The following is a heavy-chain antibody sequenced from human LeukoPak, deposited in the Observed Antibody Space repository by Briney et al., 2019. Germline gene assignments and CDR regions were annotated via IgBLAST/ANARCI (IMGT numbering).Heavy chain of an antibody. Sequence: SETLSLTCTVSGGSISSYYWSWIRQPAGKGLEWIGRIYTSGSTNYNPSLKSRVTMSVDTSKNQFSLKLSSVTAADTAVYYCARDSYYDSSGGGYFDLWGRGTLVTVSS. V-gene: IGHV4-4*07. D-gene: IGHD3-22*01. CDR1: GGSISSYY. J-gene: IGHJ2*01. CDR2: IYTSGST. CDR3: ARDSYYDSSGGGYFDL.